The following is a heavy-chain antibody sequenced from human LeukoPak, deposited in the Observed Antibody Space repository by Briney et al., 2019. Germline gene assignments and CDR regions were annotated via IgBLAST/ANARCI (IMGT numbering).Heavy chain of an antibody. V-gene: IGHV4-30-2*01. CDR1: GGSISSGGYS. D-gene: IGHD2-21*02. CDR3: ARSLGDAFDY. Sequence: SETLSLTCAVSGGSISSGGYSWSWIRQPPGKGLEWIGYIYRSGSTYYNPSLKSRVTISVDRSKNQFSLKLSSVTAADTAVYYCARSLGDAFDYWGQGTLVTVSS. CDR2: IYRSGST. J-gene: IGHJ4*02.